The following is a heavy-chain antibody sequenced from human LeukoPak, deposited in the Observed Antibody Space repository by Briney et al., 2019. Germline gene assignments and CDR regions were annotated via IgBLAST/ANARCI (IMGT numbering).Heavy chain of an antibody. J-gene: IGHJ4*02. CDR2: ISYDGSNK. V-gene: IGHV3-30*01. CDR3: ARTDRRAAAGTADY. D-gene: IGHD6-13*01. CDR1: GFTFSSYA. Sequence: GGSLRLSCAASGFTFSSYAMHWVRQAPGKGLEWVAVISYDGSNKYYADSVKGRFTISRDNSKNTLYLQMNSLRAEDTAVYHCARTDRRAAAGTADYWGQGTLVTVSS.